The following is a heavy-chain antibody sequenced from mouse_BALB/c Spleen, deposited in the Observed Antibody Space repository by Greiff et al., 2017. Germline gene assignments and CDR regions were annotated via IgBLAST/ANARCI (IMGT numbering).Heavy chain of an antibody. J-gene: IGHJ3*01. CDR2: INPSNGGT. D-gene: IGHD6-2*01. Sequence: QVQLQQSGAELVKPGASVKLSCKASGYTFTSYYMYWVKQRPGQGLEWIGEINPSNGGTNFNEKFKSKATLTVDKSSSTAYMQLSSLTSEDSAVYYCTSSPGWFAYWGQGTLVTVSA. CDR3: TSSPGWFAY. V-gene: IGHV1S81*02. CDR1: GYTFTSYY.